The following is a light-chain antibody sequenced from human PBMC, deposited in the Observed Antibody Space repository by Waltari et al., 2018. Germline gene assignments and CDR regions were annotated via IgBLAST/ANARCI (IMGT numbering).Light chain of an antibody. J-gene: IGLJ2*01. CDR3: CSYAGSYTLL. CDR1: SSNVGRYDF. CDR2: DVS. Sequence: QSALTQPRSVSGSPGQSVTISCTGTSSNVGRYDFVSWYQQYPGKVPKLIIYDVSKRPPAVHDRLSGSKSGNTASLTISGLQAEDEADYYCCSYAGSYTLLFGGGTRLTVL. V-gene: IGLV2-11*01.